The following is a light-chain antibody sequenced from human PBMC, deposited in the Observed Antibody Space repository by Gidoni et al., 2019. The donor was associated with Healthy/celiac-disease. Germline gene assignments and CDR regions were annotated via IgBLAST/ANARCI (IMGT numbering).Light chain of an antibody. Sequence: QSALTQPASASGSPGQSITISCTGTRSDVGGYNYASLYQQHPGKAPKLRIYDVSHRPSGVSTLFSGSTSGNTASLTISGLQAEAEADYYCSSYTSSSTLVFGGGTKLTVL. CDR2: DVS. CDR1: RSDVGGYNY. V-gene: IGLV2-14*03. J-gene: IGLJ2*01. CDR3: SSYTSSSTLV.